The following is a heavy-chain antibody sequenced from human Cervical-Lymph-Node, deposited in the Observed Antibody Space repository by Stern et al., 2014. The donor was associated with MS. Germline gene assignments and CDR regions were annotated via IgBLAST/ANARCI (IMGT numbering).Heavy chain of an antibody. CDR3: ATDRDDFRSGYSAPTKGYGLDV. CDR2: FDPEDGEP. D-gene: IGHD3-3*01. J-gene: IGHJ6*02. Sequence: QAQLVHSGAEVKKPGASVKVSCKVSGYTLTELSMHWVRQAPGKGIEWMGGFDPEDGEPIHAQKFQGRVTMTEDPSTDTAYMELSSLRSEDTAVYYCATDRDDFRSGYSAPTKGYGLDVWGQGTTVTVTS. V-gene: IGHV1-24*01. CDR1: GYTLTELS.